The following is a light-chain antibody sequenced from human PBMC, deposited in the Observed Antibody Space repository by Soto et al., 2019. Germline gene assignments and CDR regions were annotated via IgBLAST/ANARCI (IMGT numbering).Light chain of an antibody. Sequence: DIVMTQSPLSLPVTPVEPASISCRSSQSLLHSNGYNYLDWYLQKPGQSPQLLIYLGSNRASGVPERFSGSGSGTDFTLKISRVEAEDVGVYYCKQALQTPLTFGGGTKVEIK. J-gene: IGKJ4*01. V-gene: IGKV2-28*01. CDR2: LGS. CDR3: KQALQTPLT. CDR1: QSLLHSNGYNY.